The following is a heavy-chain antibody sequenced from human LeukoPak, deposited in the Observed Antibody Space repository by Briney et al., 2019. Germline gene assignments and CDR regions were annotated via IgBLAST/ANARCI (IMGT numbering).Heavy chain of an antibody. J-gene: IGHJ4*02. CDR1: GYNFTSHW. D-gene: IGHD2-21*02. V-gene: IGHV5-51*01. CDR2: IYPGDSDS. Sequence: GESLKISCKGSGYNFTSHWIGWVRQMPGKGLEWMGIIYPGDSDSRQSPSLRGQVTISADKSINTAYLQWNSLKASDTAMYYCARGHHVVVATATWASDAFDLWGQGTLVTVSS. CDR3: ARGHHVVVATATWASDAFDL.